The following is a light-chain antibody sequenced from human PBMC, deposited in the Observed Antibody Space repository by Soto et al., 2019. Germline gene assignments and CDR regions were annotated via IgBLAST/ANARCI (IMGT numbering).Light chain of an antibody. Sequence: TKSPSALSVSPGERVTLSCRASQSISFNLAWYQQKPGQAPRLLIYGASSRASGIPDRFSGSGSGTDFTLTISRVEPEDFALYYCQQYGSSLTFGLGTKV. CDR1: QSISFN. CDR3: QQYGSSLT. CDR2: GAS. V-gene: IGKV3-20*01. J-gene: IGKJ1*01.